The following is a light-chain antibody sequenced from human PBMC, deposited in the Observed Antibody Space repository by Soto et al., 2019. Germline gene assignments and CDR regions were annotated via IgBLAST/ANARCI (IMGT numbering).Light chain of an antibody. Sequence: QSALTQPASVSGSPGQSITISCTGTSSDVGGYIYVSWYQQRPGKAPKLMIYEVSNRPSGVSNRFSGSKSGNTASLTISGLRAEDEGVYYCSSYTTISTGVVFGGGTKVTVL. J-gene: IGLJ2*01. V-gene: IGLV2-14*01. CDR3: SSYTTISTGVV. CDR2: EVS. CDR1: SSDVGGYIY.